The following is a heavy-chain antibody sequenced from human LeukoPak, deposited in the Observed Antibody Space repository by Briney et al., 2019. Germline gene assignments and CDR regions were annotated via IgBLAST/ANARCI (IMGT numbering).Heavy chain of an antibody. D-gene: IGHD3-10*01. CDR3: ARDYYGSGRGPYDY. CDR1: GFTFSSYS. J-gene: IGHJ4*02. V-gene: IGHV3-21*01. CDR2: ISSSSSYI. Sequence: PGGSLRLSCAASGFTFSSYSMNWVRQAPGKELEWVSSISSSSSYIYYADSVKGRFTISRDNAKNSLYLQMNSLRAEDTAVYYCARDYYGSGRGPYDYWGQGILVTVSS.